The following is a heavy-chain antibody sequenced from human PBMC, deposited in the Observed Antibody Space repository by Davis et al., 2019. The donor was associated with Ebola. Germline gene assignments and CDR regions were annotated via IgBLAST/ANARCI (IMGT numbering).Heavy chain of an antibody. J-gene: IGHJ4*02. D-gene: IGHD4-17*01. CDR3: ARGYYGEGYYFDY. CDR2: IWYDGSNK. CDR1: GFAFGDYA. V-gene: IGHV3-33*08. Sequence: GESLKISCAASGFAFGDYAMHWVRQAPGKGLEWVAIIWYDGSNKYYADSVKGRFTLSRDNSKNTLYLQMNSLRAEDTAVYYCARGYYGEGYYFDYWGQGTLVTVSS.